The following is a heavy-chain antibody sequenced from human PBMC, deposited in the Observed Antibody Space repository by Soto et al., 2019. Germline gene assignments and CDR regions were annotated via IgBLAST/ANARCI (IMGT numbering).Heavy chain of an antibody. V-gene: IGHV3-33*01. J-gene: IGHJ6*02. Sequence: GGSLRLSCAASGFTFSSYGMHWVRQAPGKGLEWVAVIWYDGSNKYYADSVKGRFTISRDNSKNTLYLQMNSLRAEDTAVYYCAREDITIFGVATPKYYYGMDVWGQGTTVTVSS. CDR3: AREDITIFGVATPKYYYGMDV. D-gene: IGHD3-3*01. CDR1: GFTFSSYG. CDR2: IWYDGSNK.